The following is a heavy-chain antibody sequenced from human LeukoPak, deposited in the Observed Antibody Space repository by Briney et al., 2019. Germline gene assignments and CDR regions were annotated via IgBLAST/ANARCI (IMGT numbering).Heavy chain of an antibody. CDR2: ISSDGNNI. D-gene: IGHD1-26*01. CDR3: ARIIVGATGIDY. Sequence: GGSLRLSCAASGFTFSNYWMHWVRQVPGKGLVWVSRISSDGNNIQYADSVKGRFTISRDNAKNTLYLQMNSLRVEDTAVHYCARIIVGATGIDYWGQGTLVTVSS. CDR1: GFTFSNYW. J-gene: IGHJ4*02. V-gene: IGHV3-74*01.